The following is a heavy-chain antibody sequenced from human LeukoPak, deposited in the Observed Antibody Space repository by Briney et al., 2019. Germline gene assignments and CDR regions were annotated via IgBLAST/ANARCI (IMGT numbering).Heavy chain of an antibody. CDR1: RFTFSSYS. CDR3: ARDPYYYGSGSYDY. CDR2: ISSSSSTI. Sequence: GGSLRLSCAASRFTFSSYSMNWVRQAPGKGLEWVSYISSSSSTIYYADSVKGRFTISRDNAKNSLYLQMNSLRAEDTAVYYCARDPYYYGSGSYDYWGQGTLVTVSS. J-gene: IGHJ4*02. D-gene: IGHD3-10*01. V-gene: IGHV3-48*01.